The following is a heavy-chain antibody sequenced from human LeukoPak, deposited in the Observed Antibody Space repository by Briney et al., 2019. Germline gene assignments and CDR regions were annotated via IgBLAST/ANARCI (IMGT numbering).Heavy chain of an antibody. D-gene: IGHD5-18*01. V-gene: IGHV3-53*04. CDR3: ARVDTVMAYYFDL. Sequence: QPGGSLRLSCAASGFTVSTNCMTWVRQAPGKGLEWVSTIYSGGTTYYADSVMGRFTISRHNSRNTLYRQMNSLRAEDTAVYYCARVDTVMAYYFDLWGQGTLVTVSS. CDR1: GFTVSTNC. J-gene: IGHJ4*02. CDR2: IYSGGTT.